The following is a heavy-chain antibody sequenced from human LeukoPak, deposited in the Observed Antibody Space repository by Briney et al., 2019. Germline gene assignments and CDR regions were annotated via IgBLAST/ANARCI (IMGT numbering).Heavy chain of an antibody. CDR3: ASIVVVAATQDAFDY. Sequence: GASVKVSRKASGYTFTSYYMHRVRQAPGQGLEWMGIINPSGGSTSYAQKFQGRVTMTRGTSTSTVYMELSSLRSEDTAVYYCASIVVVAATQDAFDYWGQGTLVTVSS. CDR1: GYTFTSYY. CDR2: INPSGGST. D-gene: IGHD2-15*01. V-gene: IGHV1-46*01. J-gene: IGHJ4*02.